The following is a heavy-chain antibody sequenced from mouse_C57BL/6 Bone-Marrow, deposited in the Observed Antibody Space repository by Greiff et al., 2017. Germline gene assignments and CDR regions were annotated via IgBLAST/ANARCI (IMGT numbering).Heavy chain of an antibody. V-gene: IGHV1-18*01. CDR2: INPNNGGT. D-gene: IGHD1-1*01. Sequence: VQLQQSGPELVKPGASVKIPCKASGYTFTDYNMDWVKQSHGKSLEWIGDINPNNGGTIYNQKFKGKATLTADKSSSTAYMELRSLTSEDTAVYYGARGGYYDGSWYFDVWGTGTTVTVSS. J-gene: IGHJ1*03. CDR1: GYTFTDYN. CDR3: ARGGYYDGSWYFDV.